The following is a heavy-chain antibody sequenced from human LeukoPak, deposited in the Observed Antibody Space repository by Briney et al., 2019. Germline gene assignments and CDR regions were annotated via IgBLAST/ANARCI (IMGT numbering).Heavy chain of an antibody. Sequence: GGSLRLSCAASGFTFSSYSMTWVRQAPGKGLEWVSSISSSSSYIYYADSVKGRFTISRDNAKNSLYLQMNSLRAEDTAVYYCARVFPFYCSSTSCYRWFDPWGQGTLVTVSS. D-gene: IGHD2-2*01. V-gene: IGHV3-21*01. J-gene: IGHJ5*02. CDR1: GFTFSSYS. CDR2: ISSSSSYI. CDR3: ARVFPFYCSSTSCYRWFDP.